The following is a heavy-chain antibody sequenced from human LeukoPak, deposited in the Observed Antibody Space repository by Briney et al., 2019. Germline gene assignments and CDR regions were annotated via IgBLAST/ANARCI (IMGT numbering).Heavy chain of an antibody. CDR1: GGSISSYY. J-gene: IGHJ4*02. Sequence: SETLSLTCTVSGGSISSYYWSWIRQPPGKGLEWIGYIYYSGSTNYNPSLQSRVTISVDTSKNQFSLKLSSVTAAETAVYYCAREVSGYFDYWGQGTLVTVSS. V-gene: IGHV4-59*01. D-gene: IGHD3-10*01. CDR3: AREVSGYFDY. CDR2: IYYSGST.